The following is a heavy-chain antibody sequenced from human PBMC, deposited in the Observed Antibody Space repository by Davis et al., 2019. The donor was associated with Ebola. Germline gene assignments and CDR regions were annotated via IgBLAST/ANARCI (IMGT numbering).Heavy chain of an antibody. V-gene: IGHV3-73*01. D-gene: IGHD4-17*01. CDR2: IRSKDNSYAT. CDR3: TSSMTTVTTSDY. CDR1: ESTFSASA. J-gene: IGHJ4*02. Sequence: GGSLRSSVAALESTFSASAIPGVPRPPGKGREGVGRIRSKDNSYATAYAAWVKGRFTISRDDSKNTAYLQMNSLKTEDTAVYYCTSSMTTVTTSDYWGQGTLVTVSS.